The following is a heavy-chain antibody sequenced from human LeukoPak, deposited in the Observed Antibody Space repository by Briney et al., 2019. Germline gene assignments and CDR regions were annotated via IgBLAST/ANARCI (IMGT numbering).Heavy chain of an antibody. Sequence: SETLSLTCAVYGGSFSGYYWSWIRQPPGKGLEWIGEINHSGSTYYNPSLKSRVTISVDTSKNQFSLKMKTVTVADTAVYYCARSEIDDYSRYWGQGTRVIVSS. CDR2: INHSGST. J-gene: IGHJ4*02. CDR1: GGSFSGYY. D-gene: IGHD3-16*01. V-gene: IGHV4-34*01. CDR3: ARSEIDDYSRY.